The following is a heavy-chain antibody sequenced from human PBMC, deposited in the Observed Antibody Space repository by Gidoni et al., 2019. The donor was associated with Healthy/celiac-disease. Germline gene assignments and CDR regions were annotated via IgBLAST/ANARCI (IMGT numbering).Heavy chain of an antibody. V-gene: IGHV3-30*18. D-gene: IGHD6-19*01. Sequence: QVQLVESVGGVVQPGRSPRLYCAAADFTCRSYGMHWCRQAPGKGLEWVEVISYDGSNEYYAVSVKGRFTISRDDSKNTLYLQMNSLRAEDTAVYYCAKEAVAGDFDYWGQGTLVTVSS. CDR3: AKEAVAGDFDY. CDR2: ISYDGSNE. J-gene: IGHJ4*02. CDR1: DFTCRSYG.